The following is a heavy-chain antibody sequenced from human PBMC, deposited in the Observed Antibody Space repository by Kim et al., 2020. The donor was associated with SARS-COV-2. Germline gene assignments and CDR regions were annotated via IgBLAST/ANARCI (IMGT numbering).Heavy chain of an antibody. CDR1: GFTFSSYE. V-gene: IGHV3-48*03. CDR2: ISSSGSTI. J-gene: IGHJ6*02. CDR3: ARAHIVVVPAATYYYYYGMDV. Sequence: GGSLRLSCAASGFTFSSYEMNWVRQAPGKGLEWVSYISSSGSTIYYADSVKGRFTISRDNAKNSLYLQMNSLRAEDTAVYYCARAHIVVVPAATYYYYYGMDVWGQGTTVTVSS. D-gene: IGHD2-2*01.